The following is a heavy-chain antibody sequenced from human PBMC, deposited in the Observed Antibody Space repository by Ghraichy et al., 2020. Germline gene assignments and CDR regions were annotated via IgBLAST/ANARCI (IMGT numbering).Heavy chain of an antibody. D-gene: IGHD3-22*01. J-gene: IGHJ4*02. Sequence: ESLNISCAVSGGSISSNNWWSWVRQTPGQGLEWIGEIHHSGSTNYNPSFKSRVTISVDKSKNQFSLQLSSLTAADTAVYYCARMYDSMAYWGQGTLVTVSS. CDR1: GGSISSNNW. CDR3: ARMYDSMAY. CDR2: IHHSGST. V-gene: IGHV4-4*02.